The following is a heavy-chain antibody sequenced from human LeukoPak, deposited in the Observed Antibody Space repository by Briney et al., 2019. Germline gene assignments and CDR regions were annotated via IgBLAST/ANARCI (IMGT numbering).Heavy chain of an antibody. V-gene: IGHV3-33*06. CDR2: IWHDGSNK. Sequence: GGSLRLSCAASGFTFSSYGMHWVRQAPGKGLEWVAAIWHDGSNKYYADSVKGRFTISRDNSKNTLYLQMNSLRAEDTAVYYCAKDFGQRGYSGYDLGYYFDYWGQGTLVTVSS. J-gene: IGHJ4*02. D-gene: IGHD5-12*01. CDR1: GFTFSSYG. CDR3: AKDFGQRGYSGYDLGYYFDY.